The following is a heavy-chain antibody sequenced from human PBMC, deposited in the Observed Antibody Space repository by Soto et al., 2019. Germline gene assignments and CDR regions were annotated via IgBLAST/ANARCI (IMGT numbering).Heavy chain of an antibody. Sequence: SETLSLTCTVSGGSISSGGYYWSWIRQHPGKGLEWIGYIYYSGSTYYNPSLKSRVTISVDASKNQFSLKLSSVTAADTAVYYCASHVLRYFDWFPGFDYWGQGTLVTVSS. D-gene: IGHD3-9*01. V-gene: IGHV4-31*03. CDR2: IYYSGST. J-gene: IGHJ4*02. CDR1: GGSISSGGYY. CDR3: ASHVLRYFDWFPGFDY.